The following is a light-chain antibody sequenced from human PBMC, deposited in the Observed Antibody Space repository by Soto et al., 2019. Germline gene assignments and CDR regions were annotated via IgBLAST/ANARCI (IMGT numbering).Light chain of an antibody. CDR2: GAS. Sequence: EIVLTRSPGTLSLSPGESATLPCRASQSVSNNYLAWYQQKPGQAPRLLIYGASNRATGIPDRFSGSGSGTDFTLTISRLEPEDFAVYYCQQYGSSGTFGQGTKVDIK. V-gene: IGKV3-20*01. J-gene: IGKJ1*01. CDR3: QQYGSSGT. CDR1: QSVSNNY.